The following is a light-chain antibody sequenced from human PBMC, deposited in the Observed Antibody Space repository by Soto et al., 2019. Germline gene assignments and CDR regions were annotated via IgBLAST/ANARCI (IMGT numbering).Light chain of an antibody. V-gene: IGKV3-20*01. CDR2: GAS. CDR1: QSVSKY. CDR3: QQYGGATPT. J-gene: IGKJ1*01. Sequence: EIVWTQSPGTLALSPGEGATLSCRASQSVSKYLAGYQQKPGQAPRLLIFGASNRATGIPDRFSGSGSGAEFTRTSSRLEPEGVAVYYSQQYGGATPTFGQGTKGEIK.